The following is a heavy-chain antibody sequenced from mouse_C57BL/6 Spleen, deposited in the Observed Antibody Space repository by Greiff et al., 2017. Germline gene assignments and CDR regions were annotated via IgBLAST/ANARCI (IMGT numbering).Heavy chain of an antibody. CDR3: ARTTYAMDY. CDR1: GFTFSSYT. CDR2: ISGGGGNT. J-gene: IGHJ4*01. D-gene: IGHD2-12*01. Sequence: EVMLVESGGGLVKPARSLSLSCAVSGFTFSSYTMSWVRQTPEKRLEWVATISGGGGNTYYPDSVKGRFTISSDNAKNTLYLQMSRLRAEDTALYYCARTTYAMDYWGQGTSVTVSS. V-gene: IGHV5-9*01.